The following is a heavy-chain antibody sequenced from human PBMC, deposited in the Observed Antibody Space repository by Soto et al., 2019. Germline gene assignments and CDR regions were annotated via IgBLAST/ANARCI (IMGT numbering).Heavy chain of an antibody. D-gene: IGHD6-6*01. J-gene: IGHJ4*02. CDR2: IYYSGST. CDR1: GGSISSGDYY. Sequence: SETLSLTCTVSGGSISSGDYYWSWIRQPPGKGLEWIGYIYYSGSTYYNPSLKSRVTISVDTSKNQFSLKLSSVTAADTAVYYCASQSIAARPSVDYFDYWGQGTLVTV. V-gene: IGHV4-30-4*01. CDR3: ASQSIAARPSVDYFDY.